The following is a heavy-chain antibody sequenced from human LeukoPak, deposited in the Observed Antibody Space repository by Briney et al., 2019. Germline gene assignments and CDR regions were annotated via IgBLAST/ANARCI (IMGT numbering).Heavy chain of an antibody. Sequence: SETLSLTPTVSDGSLSSYYWSWMREPPGEGVECSGYLFYSGSTNSNPSLKSRVPISLDTSKNQFSLTLSSVTAGDTAFYHGARLSRGAAAGFDCWGPGTLVTVSS. CDR2: LFYSGST. V-gene: IGHV4-59*01. CDR3: ARLSRGAAAGFDC. CDR1: DGSLSSYY. D-gene: IGHD6-13*01. J-gene: IGHJ4*02.